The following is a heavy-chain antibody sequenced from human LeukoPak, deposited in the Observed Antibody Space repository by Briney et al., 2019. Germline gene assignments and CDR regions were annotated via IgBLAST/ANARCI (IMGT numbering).Heavy chain of an antibody. CDR1: GGSITSRDYY. D-gene: IGHD4-17*01. Sequence: SETLSLTCTVSGGSITSRDYYWGWIRQPPGKGLEWIASIYYSGTTHYNPSHQSRVTMSVDTSKNQFSLKLSSVTAADTAVYYCASKTTVTTGFDYWGQGTLVTVSS. CDR2: IYYSGTT. V-gene: IGHV4-39*01. CDR3: ASKTTVTTGFDY. J-gene: IGHJ4*02.